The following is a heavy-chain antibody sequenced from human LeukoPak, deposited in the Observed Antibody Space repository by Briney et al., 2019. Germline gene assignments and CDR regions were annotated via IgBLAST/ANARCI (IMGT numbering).Heavy chain of an antibody. D-gene: IGHD2-2*01. CDR1: GFTFSSYA. CDR2: ISSSSSYI. J-gene: IGHJ3*02. Sequence: GGSLRLSCAASGFTFSSYAMSWVRQAPGKGLEWVSSISSSSSYIYYADSVKGRFTISRDNAKNSLYLQMNSLRAEDTAVYYCATRRYCSSTSCYFSDNDAFDIWGQGTMVTVSS. V-gene: IGHV3-21*01. CDR3: ATRRYCSSTSCYFSDNDAFDI.